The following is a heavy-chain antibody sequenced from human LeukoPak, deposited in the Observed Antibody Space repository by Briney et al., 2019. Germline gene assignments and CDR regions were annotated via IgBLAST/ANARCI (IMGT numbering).Heavy chain of an antibody. CDR1: GFTFSSYW. CDR3: ARVISTYYGSGSYRNGAFDY. J-gene: IGHJ4*02. D-gene: IGHD3-10*01. CDR2: IKQDGSEK. V-gene: IGHV3-7*03. Sequence: GGSLRLSCAASGFTFSSYWMSWVRQAPGKGLEWVANIKQDGSEKYYVDSVKGRFTISRDNAKNSPYLQMNSLRAEDTAVCYCARVISTYYGSGSYRNGAFDYRGQGTLVTVSS.